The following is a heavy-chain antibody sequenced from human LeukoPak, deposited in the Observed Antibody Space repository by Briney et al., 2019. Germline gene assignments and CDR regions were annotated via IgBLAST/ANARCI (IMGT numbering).Heavy chain of an antibody. CDR1: GYTFTDYY. V-gene: IGHV1-2*02. J-gene: IGHJ4*02. D-gene: IGHD6-25*01. CDR2: INPNSGGT. Sequence: ASVKVSCKASGYTFTDYYMHWVRQAPGQGLEWMGWINPNSGGTNYAQKFQGRVTMTRDTSISTAYMELSRLRSDDTAVYYCARLKRLSAKYGHFDYWGQGTLVTVSS. CDR3: ARLKRLSAKYGHFDY.